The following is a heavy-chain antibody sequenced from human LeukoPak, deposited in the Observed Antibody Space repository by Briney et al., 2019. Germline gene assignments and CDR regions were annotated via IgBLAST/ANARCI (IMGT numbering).Heavy chain of an antibody. CDR1: GGSFSGYY. D-gene: IGHD3-16*02. CDR3: AGMITFGGVIVIRPFDY. J-gene: IGHJ4*02. CDR2: INHSGST. Sequence: SSETLSLTCAAYGGSFSGYYWSWIRQPPGKGLEWIGEINHSGSTNYNPSLKSRVAISVDTSKNQFSLKLSSVTAADTAVYYCAGMITFGGVIVIRPFDYWGQGTLVTVSS. V-gene: IGHV4-34*01.